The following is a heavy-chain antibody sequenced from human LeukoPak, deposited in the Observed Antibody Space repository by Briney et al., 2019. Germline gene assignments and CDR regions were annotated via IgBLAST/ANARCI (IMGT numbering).Heavy chain of an antibody. CDR1: GGSISMHY. CDR2: IYYSGRT. D-gene: IGHD1-14*01. V-gene: IGHV4-59*11. J-gene: IGHJ4*02. Sequence: PSGTLSLACTVSGGSISMHYSGWIRQPPGKGLEWIGYIYYSGRTNYNPSLKSRVTISVDTSKNQFSLKLSSVTAADTAVYYCARGGAGTTGFDYWGQGTLVTVSS. CDR3: ARGGAGTTGFDY.